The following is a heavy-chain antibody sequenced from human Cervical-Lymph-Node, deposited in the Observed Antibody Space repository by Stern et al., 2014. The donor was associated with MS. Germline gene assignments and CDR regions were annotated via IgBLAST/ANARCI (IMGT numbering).Heavy chain of an antibody. Sequence: QVQLVQSGGGLVKPGGSLRLSCAASGFSFSDYYMSWIRQAPGKGLEWVTYISGSTSYTKYADSGKGRFTISRDNTKNSLYLQMNSLSAEDTAVYYCARGYSSGWYAGSDYWGQGSLVTVSS. V-gene: IGHV3-11*06. CDR2: ISGSTSYT. D-gene: IGHD6-19*01. CDR3: ARGYSSGWYAGSDY. CDR1: GFSFSDYY. J-gene: IGHJ4*02.